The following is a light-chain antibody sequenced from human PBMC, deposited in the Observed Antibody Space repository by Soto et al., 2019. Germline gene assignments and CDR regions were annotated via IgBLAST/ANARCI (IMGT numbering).Light chain of an antibody. V-gene: IGKV3-20*01. Sequence: EIVLTQSAGTLSLSPGERATLSCMASQSVSRSYLAWYQQKPGQAPRLLIYGASSRATRIPDSFSGSGSGTDFTLTISRLEPEDFAVYYCQQYSSLPRTFGQGTKVDIK. CDR3: QQYSSLPRT. CDR2: GAS. J-gene: IGKJ1*01. CDR1: QSVSRSY.